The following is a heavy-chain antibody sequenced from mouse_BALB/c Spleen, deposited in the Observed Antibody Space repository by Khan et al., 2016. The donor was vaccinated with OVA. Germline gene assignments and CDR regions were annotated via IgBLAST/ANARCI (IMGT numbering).Heavy chain of an antibody. V-gene: IGHV9-3-1*01. CDR2: TNTYTGEP. J-gene: IGHJ4*01. CDR3: ARVGYNGTMDY. CDR1: GYTFTNYG. D-gene: IGHD2-14*01. Sequence: QIQLVQSGPDLKKPGETVKISCKASGYTFTNYGMNWVKQVPGKGLKWMGWTNTYTGEPTYADDFKGRFAFSLETSVSTAYLQINNHKNEDTATYFCARVGYNGTMDYWGQGTSVTVSS.